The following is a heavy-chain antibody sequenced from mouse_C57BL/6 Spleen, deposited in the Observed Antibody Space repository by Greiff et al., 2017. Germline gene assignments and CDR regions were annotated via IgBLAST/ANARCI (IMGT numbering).Heavy chain of an antibody. CDR3: ARDYYGTYWYFDV. V-gene: IGHV1-85*01. D-gene: IGHD1-1*01. J-gene: IGHJ1*03. CDR2: IYPRDGST. Sequence: VKLVESGPELVKPGASVKLSCKASGYTFTSYDINWVKQRPGQGLEWIGWIYPRDGSTKYNEKFKGKATLTVDTSSSTAYMELHSLTSEDSAVYFCARDYYGTYWYFDVWGTGTTVTVSS. CDR1: GYTFTSYD.